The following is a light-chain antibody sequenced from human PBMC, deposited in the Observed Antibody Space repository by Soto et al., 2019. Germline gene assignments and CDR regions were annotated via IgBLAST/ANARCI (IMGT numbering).Light chain of an antibody. Sequence: EIVMTQSPATLSVSPGERATLSCRASQSVSSNLAWYQQKPGQAPRLLIYGASTSATGIPARFSGSGSGTELTLTISSLLSKDFAVYYCQKYNNWPYTFGHGTKLEIK. CDR3: QKYNNWPYT. J-gene: IGKJ2*01. V-gene: IGKV3-15*01. CDR2: GAS. CDR1: QSVSSN.